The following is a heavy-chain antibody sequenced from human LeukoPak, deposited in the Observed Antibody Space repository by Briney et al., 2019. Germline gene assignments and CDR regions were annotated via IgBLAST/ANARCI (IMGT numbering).Heavy chain of an antibody. CDR1: GYTFTSYG. Sequence: ASVKVSCKASGYTFTSYGISWVRQAPGQGLEWMGWINPNSGGTNYAQKFQGRVTMTRDTSISTAYMELSRLRSDDTAVYYCASWQYYYDSSGYYPFDYWGQGTLVTVSS. CDR3: ASWQYYYDSSGYYPFDY. J-gene: IGHJ4*02. V-gene: IGHV1-2*02. D-gene: IGHD3-22*01. CDR2: INPNSGGT.